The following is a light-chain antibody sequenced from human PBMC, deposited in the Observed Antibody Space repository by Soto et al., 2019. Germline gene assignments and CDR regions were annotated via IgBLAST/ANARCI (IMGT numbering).Light chain of an antibody. CDR2: EVS. Sequence: QSALTQPASVSGSPGQSVTISCTGTGTDVGSYNYVSWYQHHPGKPPKLMIYEVSNRPPGVSHRFSGSKSSNTASLSSAGLQTEDEADYYCCSFKSRSTWLFGGGTKLTVL. CDR3: CSFKSRSTWL. CDR1: GTDVGSYNY. V-gene: IGLV2-14*01. J-gene: IGLJ3*02.